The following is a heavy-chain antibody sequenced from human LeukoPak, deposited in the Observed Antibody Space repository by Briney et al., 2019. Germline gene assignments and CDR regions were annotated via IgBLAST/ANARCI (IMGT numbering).Heavy chain of an antibody. D-gene: IGHD2-15*01. J-gene: IGHJ6*02. V-gene: IGHV1-24*01. Sequence: GASVKVSCKVSGYTLTELSMHWVRQAPGKGLEWMGGFDPEDGETIYAQKFQGRVTMTEDTSTDTAYMELSSLRSEDTAVYYCATELGARGGRYYGMDVWGQGTTVTVSS. CDR1: GYTLTELS. CDR2: FDPEDGET. CDR3: ATELGARGGRYYGMDV.